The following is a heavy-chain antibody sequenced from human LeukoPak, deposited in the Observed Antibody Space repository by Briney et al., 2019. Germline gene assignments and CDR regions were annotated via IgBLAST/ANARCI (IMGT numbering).Heavy chain of an antibody. CDR2: ISSSSSYI. D-gene: IGHD2-15*01. CDR3: ARDGDIVVVVAVNYFDY. V-gene: IGHV3-21*01. Sequence: GGSLRLSCAASGFTFSSYSMSWVRQAPGKGLEWVSSISSSSSYIYYADSVKGRFTISRDNAKKSLYLQMNSLRAEDTAIYYCARDGDIVVVVAVNYFDYWGQGTLVTVSS. CDR1: GFTFSSYS. J-gene: IGHJ4*02.